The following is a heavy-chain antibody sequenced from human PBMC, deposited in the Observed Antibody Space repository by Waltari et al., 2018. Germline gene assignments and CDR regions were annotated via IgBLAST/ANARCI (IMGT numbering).Heavy chain of an antibody. V-gene: IGHV3-48*03. Sequence: EVKLVESGGGLVQPGGSLRLAREASGFVSRRFDMNWVRQAPGKGLEWIAHIRNSGSTIYYADSVKGRFSISRDNAKESLFLQMNSLRAEDTAVYYCARHGIRLGLYYFDYWGQGALVTVSS. J-gene: IGHJ4*02. D-gene: IGHD3-9*01. CDR3: ARHGIRLGLYYFDY. CDR1: GFVSRRFD. CDR2: IRNSGSTI.